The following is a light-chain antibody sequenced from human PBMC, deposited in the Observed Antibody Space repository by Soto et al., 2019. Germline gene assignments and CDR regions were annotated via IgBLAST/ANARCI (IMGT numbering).Light chain of an antibody. J-gene: IGKJ3*01. V-gene: IGKV1-5*03. Sequence: DIQMTQSPSTLSASVGDSVIITCRASQTIGSWLAWYQQKPGKVPKLLIHKASSLESGVSSRFIGSGSGTEFTLTIRSLQTDDFATYYCQQYISLSAFGPGTKVDIK. CDR1: QTIGSW. CDR3: QQYISLSA. CDR2: KAS.